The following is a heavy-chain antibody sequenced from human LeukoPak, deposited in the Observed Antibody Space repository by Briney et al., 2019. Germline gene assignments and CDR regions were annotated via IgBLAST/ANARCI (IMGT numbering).Heavy chain of an antibody. Sequence: SETLSLTCTVSGGSISSSSYYWGWIRQPPGKGLEWIGSIYYSGSTYYNPSLKSRVTISVDTSKNQFSLKLSSVTAADTAVYYCARGEDYDYVWGNVVAFDIWGRGTMVTVSS. D-gene: IGHD3-16*01. V-gene: IGHV4-39*07. CDR2: IYYSGST. CDR1: GGSISSSSYY. J-gene: IGHJ3*02. CDR3: ARGEDYDYVWGNVVAFDI.